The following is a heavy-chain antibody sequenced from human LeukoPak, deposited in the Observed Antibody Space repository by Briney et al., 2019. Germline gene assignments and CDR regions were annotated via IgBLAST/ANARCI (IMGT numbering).Heavy chain of an antibody. D-gene: IGHD6-19*01. J-gene: IGHJ4*02. CDR2: IYWDDDK. CDR1: GFSLSTSGVG. CDR3: AHKRRASGLSQGYFDY. V-gene: IGHV2-5*02. Sequence: SGPTLVKPTQTLTLTCTFSGFSLSTSGVGVGWIGQPPGKAPEWLALIYWDDDKRYSPSLKSRLTITKDTSTNQVVLTMTNLEPLGTATYYCAHKRRASGLSQGYFDYSGQGNLVTVSS.